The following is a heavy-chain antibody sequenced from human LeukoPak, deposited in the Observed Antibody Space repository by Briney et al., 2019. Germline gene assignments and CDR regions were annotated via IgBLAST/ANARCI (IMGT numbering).Heavy chain of an antibody. D-gene: IGHD6-19*01. CDR2: ISSSSSTI. V-gene: IGHV3-48*01. CDR1: GFTFSSYS. J-gene: IGHJ4*02. Sequence: PGGSLRLSCAASGFTFSSYSMNWVRQAPGKGLEWVSYISSSSSTIYYADPVKGRFTISRDNAKNSLYLQMNSLRAEDTAVYYCARDEGGIAVAGTLLWGQGTLVTVSS. CDR3: ARDEGGIAVAGTLL.